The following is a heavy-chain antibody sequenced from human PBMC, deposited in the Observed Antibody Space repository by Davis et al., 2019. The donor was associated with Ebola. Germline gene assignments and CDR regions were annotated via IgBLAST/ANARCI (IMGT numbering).Heavy chain of an antibody. D-gene: IGHD1-7*01. V-gene: IGHV3-23*01. CDR3: AKGTTLHFDY. Sequence: GESLKISCAASGFTFSSYAMSWVRQAPGNGLEWVSAISGSGGSTYYADSVKGRFTISRDNSKNTLYLQMNSLRAEDTAVYYCAKGTTLHFDYWGQGTLVTVSS. J-gene: IGHJ4*02. CDR1: GFTFSSYA. CDR2: ISGSGGST.